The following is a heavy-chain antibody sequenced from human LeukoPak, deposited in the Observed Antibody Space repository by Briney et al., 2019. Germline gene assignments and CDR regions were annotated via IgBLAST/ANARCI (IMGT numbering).Heavy chain of an antibody. CDR3: ARDPGSIAADGTFRGGFDP. CDR1: GYTFTRYG. V-gene: IGHV1-18*01. Sequence: GASVKVTCKASGYTFTRYGISWVRQAPGQGLEWMGWISAYNGNTNYAQKLQGRVTMTTDTSTSTAYMELRSLRSDDTAVYYCARDPGSIAADGTFRGGFDPWGQGTLATVSS. D-gene: IGHD6-13*01. J-gene: IGHJ5*02. CDR2: ISAYNGNT.